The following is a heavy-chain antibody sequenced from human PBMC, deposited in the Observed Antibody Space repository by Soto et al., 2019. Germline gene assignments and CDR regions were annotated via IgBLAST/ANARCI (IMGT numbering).Heavy chain of an antibody. J-gene: IGHJ4*02. V-gene: IGHV3-23*01. D-gene: IGHD3-22*01. CDR2: ISGSGDST. Sequence: EVHLLESGGGLVQPGGSLRLSCAASGFTFSNYAMTWVRQAPGKGLEWVSTISGSGDSTYYADSVKGRFTISRDNSKNTVYLQMNSLRAEDTALYYCAKSQYDSSGYYYVRGYYFDYWGQGTLVTVSS. CDR1: GFTFSNYA. CDR3: AKSQYDSSGYYYVRGYYFDY.